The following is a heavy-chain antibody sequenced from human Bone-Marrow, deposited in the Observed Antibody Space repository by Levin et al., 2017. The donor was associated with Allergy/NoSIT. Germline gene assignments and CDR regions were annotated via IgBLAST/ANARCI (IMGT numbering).Heavy chain of an antibody. CDR1: GFTFSSYS. V-gene: IGHV3-48*02. J-gene: IGHJ4*02. Sequence: GGSLRLSCAASGFTFSSYSMNWVRQAPGKGLEWVSYISSSSSTIYYADSVKGRFTISRDNAKNSLYLQMNSLRDEDTAVYYCARVDYGDYAGEYYFDYWGQGTLVTVSS. CDR2: ISSSSSTI. D-gene: IGHD4-17*01. CDR3: ARVDYGDYAGEYYFDY.